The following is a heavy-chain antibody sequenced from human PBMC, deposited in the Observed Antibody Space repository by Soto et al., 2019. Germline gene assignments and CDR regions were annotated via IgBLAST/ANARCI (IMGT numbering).Heavy chain of an antibody. CDR2: ISGSGGST. D-gene: IGHD1-26*01. J-gene: IGHJ4*02. Sequence: GSLRLSCAASGFTLSSYAMSWVRQAPGKGLEWVSAISGSGGSTYYADSVKGRFTISRDNSKNTLYLQMNSLRAEDTAVYYCAKDEGELLDGAYFDYWGQGTLVTVSS. CDR1: GFTLSSYA. V-gene: IGHV3-23*01. CDR3: AKDEGELLDGAYFDY.